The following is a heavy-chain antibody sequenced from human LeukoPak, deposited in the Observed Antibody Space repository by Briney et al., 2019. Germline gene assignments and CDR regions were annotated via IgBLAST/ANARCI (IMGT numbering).Heavy chain of an antibody. CDR2: IIPIFGTA. CDR3: ARSDPTEGVNYDFWSGYPYFDY. CDR1: GGTFSSYA. Sequence: GASVKVSCKASGGTFSSYAISWVRQAPGQGLEWMGGIIPIFGTANYAQKFQGRVTITTDESTSTAYMELSSLRSEDTAVYYCARSDPTEGVNYDFWSGYPYFDYWGQGTLVTVSS. J-gene: IGHJ4*02. V-gene: IGHV1-69*05. D-gene: IGHD3-3*01.